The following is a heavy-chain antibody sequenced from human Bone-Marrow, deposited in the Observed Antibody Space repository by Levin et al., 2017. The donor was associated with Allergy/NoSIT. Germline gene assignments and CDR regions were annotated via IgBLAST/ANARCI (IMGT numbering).Heavy chain of an antibody. Sequence: PGGSLRLSCAASGFSVSGTYMTWVRQAPGRGLEWVAVMYVDGRTFYTDSVKGRFGISRDESKNTLHLRMDSLRVEDTAVYYCAREAPPPDTSGSNAFDHWGQGDPVTVSP. V-gene: IGHV3-66*01. CDR3: AREAPPPDTSGSNAFDH. D-gene: IGHD5-12*01. J-gene: IGHJ4*02. CDR2: MYVDGRT. CDR1: GFSVSGTY.